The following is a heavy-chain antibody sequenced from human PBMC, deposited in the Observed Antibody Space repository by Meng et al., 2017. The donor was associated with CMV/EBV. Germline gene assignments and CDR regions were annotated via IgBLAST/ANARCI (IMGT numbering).Heavy chain of an antibody. CDR3: ARDRGENYFDH. CDR1: GYTFTSYY. CDR2: MNPRSGNT. Sequence: ASVKVSCKASGYTFTSYYMHWVRQAPGQGLDWMGWMNPRSGNTHYAQKFQGRVTMTRDTSISTAFMEMGRLRSDDSAVYFCARDRGENYFDHWGQGTLVTVSS. J-gene: IGHJ4*02. V-gene: IGHV1-2*02. D-gene: IGHD3-10*01.